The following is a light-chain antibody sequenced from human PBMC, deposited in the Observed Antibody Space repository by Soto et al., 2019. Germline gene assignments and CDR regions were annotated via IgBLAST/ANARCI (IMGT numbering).Light chain of an antibody. V-gene: IGLV3-21*02. CDR2: DDI. Sequence: SYELTQPPSVSVAPGQTARITCGGNNIGSKHVHWYQQKPGRAPVLVISDDIDRPSGIPERFSGSNFENTATLTISRVEAGDEADCYCQVWDSSRDQGVFGGGTKLTVL. J-gene: IGLJ2*01. CDR3: QVWDSSRDQGV. CDR1: NIGSKH.